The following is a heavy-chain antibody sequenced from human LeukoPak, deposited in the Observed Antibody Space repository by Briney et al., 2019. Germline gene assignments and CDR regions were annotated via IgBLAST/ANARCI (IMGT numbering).Heavy chain of an antibody. CDR1: GGSFSGYY. Sequence: SETLSLTCAVYGGSFSGYYWSWIRQPPGKGLEWIGYIYCSGSTNYNPSLKSRVTISVDTSKNQFSLNLSSVTAADTALYYCARSRDASGSYAYYFDYWGQGTLVTVSS. CDR2: IYCSGST. CDR3: ARSRDASGSYAYYFDY. D-gene: IGHD3-10*01. J-gene: IGHJ4*02. V-gene: IGHV4-59*08.